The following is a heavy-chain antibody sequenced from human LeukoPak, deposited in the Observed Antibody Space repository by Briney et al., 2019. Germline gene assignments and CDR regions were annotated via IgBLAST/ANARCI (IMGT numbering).Heavy chain of an antibody. CDR2: IKSKTDGGTT. V-gene: IGHV3-15*01. Sequence: PGGSLRLSCAASGFTFSNAWMSWVRQAPGKGLEWVGRIKSKTDGGTTDYAAPVKGRFTISRDDSKNTLYLQMNSLKTEDTAVYYCTTATRWPGWTFDYWGQGTLVTVSS. D-gene: IGHD2-15*01. CDR1: GFTFSNAW. CDR3: TTATRWPGWTFDY. J-gene: IGHJ4*02.